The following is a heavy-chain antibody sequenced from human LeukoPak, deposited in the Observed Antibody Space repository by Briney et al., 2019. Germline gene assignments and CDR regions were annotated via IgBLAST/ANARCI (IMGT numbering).Heavy chain of an antibody. CDR1: GGSFSGYY. J-gene: IGHJ6*02. D-gene: IGHD2-2*01. CDR3: ARGWDIVVVPAAPLYGGMDV. V-gene: IGHV4-34*01. Sequence: SETLSLTCAVYGGSFSGYYWSWIRQPPGKGLEWIGEINHSGSTNYNPSLKSRVTISVDTSKNQFPLKLSSVTAADTAVYYCARGWDIVVVPAAPLYGGMDVWGQGTTVTVSS. CDR2: INHSGST.